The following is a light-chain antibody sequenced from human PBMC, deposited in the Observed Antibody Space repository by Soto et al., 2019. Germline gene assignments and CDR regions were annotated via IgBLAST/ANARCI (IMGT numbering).Light chain of an antibody. CDR1: QSVSSY. CDR3: QQRSNWLT. V-gene: IGKV3-11*01. CDR2: DAS. J-gene: IGKJ5*01. Sequence: ELLLTQSPATVCLAPLERSTLAFRSSQSVSSYLAWYQQKPGQAPRLLIYDASNRATGIPARFSGSGSGTDFTLTISSLEPEDFAVYYCQQRSNWLTFGQGTRLEI.